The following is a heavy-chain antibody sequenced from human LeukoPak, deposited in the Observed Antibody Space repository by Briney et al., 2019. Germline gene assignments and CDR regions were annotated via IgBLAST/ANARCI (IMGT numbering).Heavy chain of an antibody. CDR2: IIPIFGTA. V-gene: IGHV1-69*13. D-gene: IGHD6-19*01. Sequence: ASVKVSCKASGGTFSTYAINWVRQASGQGLEWMGGIIPIFGTANYARKFQGRVTITADESTSTAFMELNSLRSEDTAVYYCARGRTSSGWFPTWGQGTLVTVSS. J-gene: IGHJ5*02. CDR3: ARGRTSSGWFPT. CDR1: GGTFSTYA.